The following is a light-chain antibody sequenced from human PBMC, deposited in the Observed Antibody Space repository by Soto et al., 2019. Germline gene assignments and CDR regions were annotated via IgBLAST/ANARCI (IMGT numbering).Light chain of an antibody. V-gene: IGKV3-20*01. J-gene: IGKJ2*01. CDR2: GAS. Sequence: EIVLTQSPGTLSLSPGERATLSCRASQSVSSSSYLAWYQQKPGQAPRLLIYGASSKATGIPDRFSGSWSATNFPLTISRLEPQDFAVYYCRQYGSSPSYTFGQWTKLEIK. CDR1: QSVSSSSY. CDR3: RQYGSSPSYT.